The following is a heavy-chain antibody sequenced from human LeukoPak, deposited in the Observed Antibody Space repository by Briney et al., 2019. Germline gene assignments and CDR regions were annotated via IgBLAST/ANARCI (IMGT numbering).Heavy chain of an antibody. CDR1: GGSFSGYY. J-gene: IGHJ6*03. V-gene: IGHV4-34*01. D-gene: IGHD2-2*02. CDR2: INHSGST. CDR3: ARLPRAYCSSTSCYTAADYYYMDV. Sequence: SETLSLTCAVYGGSFSGYYWSWIRQPPGKGLEWIGEINHSGSTNYNPSLKSRVTISVDTSKNQFSLKLSSVTAADTAVYYCARLPRAYCSSTSCYTAADYYYMDVWGKGTTVTVSS.